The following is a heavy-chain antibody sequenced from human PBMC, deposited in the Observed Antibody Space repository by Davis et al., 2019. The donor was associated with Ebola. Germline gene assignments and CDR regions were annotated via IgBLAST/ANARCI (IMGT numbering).Heavy chain of an antibody. D-gene: IGHD3-3*01. J-gene: IGHJ4*02. V-gene: IGHV4-59*01. CDR2: IHDSGNT. Sequence: MPSETLSLTCTVSGGSISNYYWNWIRQAPGKGLEWIAYIHDSGNTKYNPSLRSRLIISVDRSKNQFSLKLNSVTAADTAMYYCASGVFGVTYYFDHWGQGALVTVSS. CDR1: GGSISNYY. CDR3: ASGVFGVTYYFDH.